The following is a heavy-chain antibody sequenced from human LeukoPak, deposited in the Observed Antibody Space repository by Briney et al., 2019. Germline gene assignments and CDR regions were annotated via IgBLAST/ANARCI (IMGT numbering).Heavy chain of an antibody. CDR3: ARHFSRGHYYDFDS. J-gene: IGHJ4*02. Sequence: GASVKVSCKASGVTLITHIISWVRQAPGQGLEWMRRIIPMLSITNYAQKFQGRVTITADKSTNTAYMELTSLTSEDTAVYFCARHFSRGHYYDFDSWGQGTLVTVSS. V-gene: IGHV1-69*02. CDR2: IIPMLSIT. D-gene: IGHD3-22*01. CDR1: GVTLITHI.